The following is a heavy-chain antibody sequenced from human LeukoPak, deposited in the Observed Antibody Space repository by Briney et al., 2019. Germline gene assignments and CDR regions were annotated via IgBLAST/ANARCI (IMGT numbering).Heavy chain of an antibody. Sequence: SETLSLTCTVSGGSINNGDLYWSWIRQPPGKGLEWIGYIYYSGSTYYNPSLKSRVTISVDTSKNQFSLKLSSVTAADTAVYYCARFADPRTSYCSGGSCYDAFDIWGQGTMVTVSS. J-gene: IGHJ3*02. CDR1: GGSINNGDLY. CDR2: IYYSGST. CDR3: ARFADPRTSYCSGGSCYDAFDI. D-gene: IGHD2-15*01. V-gene: IGHV4-30-4*08.